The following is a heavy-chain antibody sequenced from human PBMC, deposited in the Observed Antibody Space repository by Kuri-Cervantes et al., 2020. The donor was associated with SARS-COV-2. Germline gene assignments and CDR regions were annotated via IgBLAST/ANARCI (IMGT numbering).Heavy chain of an antibody. CDR1: GESFGGYY. D-gene: IGHD2-8*02. Sequence: SETLSLTCAFYGESFGGYYWGWIRQPPGKGLEWIGSIYYSGSTYYNPSLKSRVTISVDTSKNQFSLKLSSVTAADTAVYYCAGLLGFDPWGQGTLVTVSS. J-gene: IGHJ5*02. V-gene: IGHV4-39*01. CDR2: IYYSGST. CDR3: AGLLGFDP.